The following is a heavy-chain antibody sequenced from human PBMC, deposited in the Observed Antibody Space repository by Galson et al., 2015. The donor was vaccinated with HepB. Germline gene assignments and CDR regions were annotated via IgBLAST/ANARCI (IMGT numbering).Heavy chain of an antibody. CDR2: IYSDGST. D-gene: IGHD5-24*01. Sequence: SLRLSCAASGYTISNIYVSWVRQAPGKGLEWVSLIYSDGSTYYADSVKGRFTISRDNSKNTLYLQMNSLRPEDTAVYYCAKDQGDGYRNYYYYSGIDVWGQGTTVTVSS. CDR3: AKDQGDGYRNYYYYSGIDV. V-gene: IGHV3-66*02. CDR1: GYTISNIY. J-gene: IGHJ6*02.